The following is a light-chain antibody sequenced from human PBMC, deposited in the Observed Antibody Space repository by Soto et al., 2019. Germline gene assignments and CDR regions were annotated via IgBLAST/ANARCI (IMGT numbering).Light chain of an antibody. V-gene: IGKV3-20*01. CDR3: HQYDNSPLT. CDR2: GAS. CDR1: QSVSSI. J-gene: IGKJ4*01. Sequence: EIVFTQSPGTLSLSPGERATLSCRASQSVSSILAWYQQKPGQAPRLLIVGASSRATGIPDRFSGGGSGTDFTLTISRLEPEDFALYYCHQYDNSPLTFGGGTKV.